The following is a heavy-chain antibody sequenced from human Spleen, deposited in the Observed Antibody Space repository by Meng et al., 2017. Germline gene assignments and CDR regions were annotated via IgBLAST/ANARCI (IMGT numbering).Heavy chain of an antibody. CDR2: LGAHDGDT. D-gene: IGHD3-10*01. V-gene: IGHV1-18*01. Sequence: QVQPVPSGPEVKKPGASVKVSCKASDYTFTGYGVSWVRQAPGQGLEWMAWLGAHDGDTSHAPKFQGRVTVSADRPTATAYMELRSLRSDDTAVYYCARDMVRGVYDYWGQGTLVTVSS. J-gene: IGHJ4*02. CDR3: ARDMVRGVYDY. CDR1: DYTFTGYG.